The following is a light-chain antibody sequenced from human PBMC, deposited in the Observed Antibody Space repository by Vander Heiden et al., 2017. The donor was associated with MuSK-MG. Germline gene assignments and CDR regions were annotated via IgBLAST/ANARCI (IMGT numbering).Light chain of an antibody. CDR2: RNK. CDR3: AAWDDSLSGYVV. V-gene: IGLV1-47*01. J-gene: IGLJ2*01. CDR1: SSHLGSNY. Sequence: QSVLTQPPSASGTPGQRVTISCSGSSSHLGSNYVYWYQQLPGTAPKLLIYRNKQRPSGVPDRFSGSKSGTSASLAISGLRSEDEADYYCAAWDDSLSGYVVFGGGTKLTVL.